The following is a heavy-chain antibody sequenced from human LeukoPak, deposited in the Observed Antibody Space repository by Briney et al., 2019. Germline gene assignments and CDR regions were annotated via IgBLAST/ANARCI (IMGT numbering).Heavy chain of an antibody. V-gene: IGHV5-51*01. Sequence: GESLGISCKGSGYTFTSYWIGWVRQMPGKGLEWMGIIYPGDSDTRYSPSFQGQVTISADKSISTAYLQWSSLKASDTAMYYCARLRVTAQGATTGLDYWGQGTLVTVSS. CDR1: GYTFTSYW. CDR3: ARLRVTAQGATTGLDY. D-gene: IGHD1-26*01. J-gene: IGHJ4*02. CDR2: IYPGDSDT.